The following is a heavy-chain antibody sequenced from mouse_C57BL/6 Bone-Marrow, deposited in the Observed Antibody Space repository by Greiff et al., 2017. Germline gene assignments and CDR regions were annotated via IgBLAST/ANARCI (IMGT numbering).Heavy chain of an antibody. J-gene: IGHJ2*01. CDR2: IRNKANNHAT. V-gene: IGHV6-6*01. D-gene: IGHD2-1*01. Sequence: EVKLVESGGGLVQPGGSMKLSCAASGFTFSDAWMDWVRQSPEKGLEWVAEIRNKANNHATYYAESVKGRFTISRDDSKSSVYLQMNSLRAEDTGIYYCTRPGGNYFFDYWGQGTTRTVSS. CDR1: GFTFSDAW. CDR3: TRPGGNYFFDY.